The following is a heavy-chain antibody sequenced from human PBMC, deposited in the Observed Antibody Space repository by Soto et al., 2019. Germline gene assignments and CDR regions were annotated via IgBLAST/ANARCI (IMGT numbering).Heavy chain of an antibody. D-gene: IGHD3-22*01. CDR3: ARDRVTMIVVVIPGDYYGMDV. CDR1: GDSVSSNSAA. V-gene: IGHV6-1*01. CDR2: TYYRSKWYN. J-gene: IGHJ6*02. Sequence: PSQTLSLTCAISGDSVSSNSAAWNWIRQSPSRGLEWLGRTYYRSKWYNDYAVSVKSRITINPDTSKNQFSLQLNSVTPEDTAVYYCARDRVTMIVVVIPGDYYGMDVWGQGTTVTVSS.